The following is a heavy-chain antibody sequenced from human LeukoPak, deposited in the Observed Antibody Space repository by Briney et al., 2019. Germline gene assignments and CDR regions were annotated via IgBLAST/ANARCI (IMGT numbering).Heavy chain of an antibody. V-gene: IGHV4-59*01. CDR2: IYYSGST. D-gene: IGHD3-10*01. Sequence: PSETLSLTCTVSGGSISSYYWSWIRQPPGKGLEWIGYIYYSGSTNYNPSLKSRVTISVDTSKNQFSLKLSSVTAADTAVYYCARSGFGELSGAFDIWGQGTMVTVSS. CDR1: GGSISSYY. J-gene: IGHJ3*02. CDR3: ARSGFGELSGAFDI.